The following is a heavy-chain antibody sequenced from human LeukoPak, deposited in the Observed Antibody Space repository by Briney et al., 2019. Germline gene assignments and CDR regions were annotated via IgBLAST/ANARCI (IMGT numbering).Heavy chain of an antibody. CDR3: ARVGWFGEFAPFDY. J-gene: IGHJ4*02. Sequence: PSETLSLTCTVSGGSISSYYWSWIRQPPGKGLEWIGYIYYSGSTNYNPSLKSRVTISVDTSKNQFSLKLSSVTAADTAVYYCARVGWFGEFAPFDYWGQGTLVTVSS. CDR1: GGSISSYY. V-gene: IGHV4-59*01. D-gene: IGHD3-10*01. CDR2: IYYSGST.